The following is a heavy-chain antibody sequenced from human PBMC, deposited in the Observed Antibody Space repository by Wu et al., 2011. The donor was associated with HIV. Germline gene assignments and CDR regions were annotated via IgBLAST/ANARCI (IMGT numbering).Heavy chain of an antibody. J-gene: IGHJ4*02. CDR2: VDPEDGET. Sequence: VQLVQSGAEVKKPGASVKVSCKASGYTFTAYYMHWVQQAPGKGLEWMGFVDPEDGETKYAEKFQGRVTITADTSTDTAYMELSSLTSEDTAVYYCATMATIFSLSNWGQGTLVTVSS. V-gene: IGHV1-69-2*01. CDR1: GYTFTAYY. D-gene: IGHD5-24*01. CDR3: ATMATIFSLSN.